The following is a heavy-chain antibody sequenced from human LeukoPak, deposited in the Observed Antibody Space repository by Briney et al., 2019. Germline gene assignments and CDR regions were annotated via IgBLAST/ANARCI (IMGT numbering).Heavy chain of an antibody. Sequence: GGSLRLSCAASGFTFSSYSMNWVRQAPGKGLEWVSSISSSSSYIYYADSVKGRFTISRDNAKNSLYLQMNSLRAEDTAVYYCAKGQQLVTGELDYWGQGTLVTVSS. CDR1: GFTFSSYS. J-gene: IGHJ4*02. V-gene: IGHV3-21*01. CDR3: AKGQQLVTGELDY. D-gene: IGHD6-13*01. CDR2: ISSSSSYI.